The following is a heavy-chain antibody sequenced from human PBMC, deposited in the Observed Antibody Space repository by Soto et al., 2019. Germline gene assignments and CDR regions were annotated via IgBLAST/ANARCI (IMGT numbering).Heavy chain of an antibody. CDR2: VWYDGNTK. CDR1: GFTFSNYA. D-gene: IGHD6-19*01. CDR3: ASRAEWGWYWFDP. V-gene: IGHV3-33*01. Sequence: QVQLVESGGGVVQPGMSLRLSCAASGFTFSNYAMHWVRQAPGKGLEWVATVWYDGNTKYYADSVKGRFTISRDNSKNTLYLQRDSMRAEDTAVYYCASRAEWGWYWFDPWGQGILVTVSS. J-gene: IGHJ5*02.